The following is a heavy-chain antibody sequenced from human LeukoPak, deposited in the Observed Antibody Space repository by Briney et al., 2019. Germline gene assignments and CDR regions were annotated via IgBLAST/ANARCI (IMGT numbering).Heavy chain of an antibody. J-gene: IGHJ4*02. D-gene: IGHD1-14*01. CDR1: GFTFINAW. CDR3: TTDTGGF. CDR2: IKSKTDGGTA. Sequence: GGSLRLSCAASGFTFINAWMSWVRQAPGKGLEWVGRIKSKTDGGTANYAAPVKARFIISRDDSKNMLYPQMNNLKTEDTAVYYCTTDTGGFWGQGTLVTVSS. V-gene: IGHV3-15*01.